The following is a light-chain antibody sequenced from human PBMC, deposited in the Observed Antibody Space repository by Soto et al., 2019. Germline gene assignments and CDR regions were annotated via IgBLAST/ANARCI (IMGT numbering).Light chain of an antibody. CDR3: QTWGTGIHVV. V-gene: IGLV4-69*01. CDR2: LDSDGSH. CDR1: SGHSSYA. Sequence: SLGASVKLTCTLSSGHSSYAIAWHQQQPEKGPRYLMKLDSDGSHTKGDAIPDRFSGSSSGAERYLTISSLQSEDGADYYCQTWGTGIHVVFGGGTKLTVL. J-gene: IGLJ2*01.